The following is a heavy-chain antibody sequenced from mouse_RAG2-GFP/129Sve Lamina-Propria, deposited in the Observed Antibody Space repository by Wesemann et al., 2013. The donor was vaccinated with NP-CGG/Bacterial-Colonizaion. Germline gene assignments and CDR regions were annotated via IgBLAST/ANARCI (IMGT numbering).Heavy chain of an antibody. J-gene: IGHJ3*01. CDR2: INPDSSTI. CDR1: GIDFSRYW. D-gene: IGHD2-1*01. CDR3: ARPGNYAWFAY. Sequence: EVKLLQSGGGLVQPGGSLKLSCAASGIDFSRYWMSWVRRAPGKGLEWIGEINPDSSTINYAPSLKDKFIISRDNAKNTLYLQVSKVRSEDTALYYCARPGNYAWFAYWGQGTLVTVSA. V-gene: IGHV4-1*01.